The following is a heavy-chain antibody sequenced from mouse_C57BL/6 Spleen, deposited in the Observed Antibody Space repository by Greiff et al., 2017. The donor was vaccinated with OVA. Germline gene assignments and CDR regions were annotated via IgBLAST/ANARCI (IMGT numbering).Heavy chain of an antibody. V-gene: IGHV5-4*01. CDR3: AREGKLGRYFDV. D-gene: IGHD4-1*01. CDR1: GFTFSSYA. CDR2: ISDGGSYT. Sequence: EVMLVESGGGLVKPGGSLKLSCAASGFTFSSYAMSWVRQTPEKRLEWVATISDGGSYTYYPDNVKGRFTISRDNAKNNLYLQMSHLKSEDTAMYYCAREGKLGRYFDVWGTGTTVTVSS. J-gene: IGHJ1*03.